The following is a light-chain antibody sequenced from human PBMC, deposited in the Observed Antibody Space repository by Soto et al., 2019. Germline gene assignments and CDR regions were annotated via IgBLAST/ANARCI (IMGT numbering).Light chain of an antibody. Sequence: DIQMTQSPSSLSASVGDRVTITCQASQDITNYLNWYQQKPGKAPKLLIYDVSKLEAGVPSRFSGSGSGTDFTLTISSLQPEDIATYYCQQYDNRPLTLGGGTKVDIK. CDR3: QQYDNRPLT. J-gene: IGKJ4*01. V-gene: IGKV1-33*01. CDR1: QDITNY. CDR2: DVS.